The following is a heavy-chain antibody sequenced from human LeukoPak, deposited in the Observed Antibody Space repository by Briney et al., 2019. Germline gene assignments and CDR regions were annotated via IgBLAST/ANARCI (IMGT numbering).Heavy chain of an antibody. CDR2: ICYNGRT. Sequence: SETLSLTCSVSDGSISTIPYCGGWVRQPPGKGLEWIGSICYNGRTYYKPSLKSRVTISVDMSKSHFSLRLSSVTAADTAVYYCARERTSACKFWGQGALVTVSS. J-gene: IGHJ4*02. CDR1: DGSISTIPYC. D-gene: IGHD1-26*01. CDR3: ARERTSACKF. V-gene: IGHV4-39*07.